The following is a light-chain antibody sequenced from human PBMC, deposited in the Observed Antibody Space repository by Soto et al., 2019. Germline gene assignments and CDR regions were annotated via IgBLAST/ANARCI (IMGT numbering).Light chain of an antibody. CDR2: DTS. V-gene: IGKV3-11*01. J-gene: IGKJ1*01. Sequence: EIVLTQSPATLSLSPGERATLSCRSSPSVSSYLAWYQQKAGQAPRLLIYDTSNRATGIPARFSGSGSGTDFTLTISSLEAEDFAFYYCQQRSNWPWTFGQGTKVEIK. CDR1: PSVSSY. CDR3: QQRSNWPWT.